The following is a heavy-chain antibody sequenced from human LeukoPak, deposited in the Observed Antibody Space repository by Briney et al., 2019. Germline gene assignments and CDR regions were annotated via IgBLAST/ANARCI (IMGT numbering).Heavy chain of an antibody. Sequence: PSETLSLTCGVYGGSFSGYYWSWIRQPPGKGLEWIGYIYYSGSTNYNPSLKSRVTISVDTSKNQFSLKLSSVTAADTAVYYCARANIAAAGTLFYYYYYMDVWGKGTTVTISS. CDR1: GGSFSGYY. D-gene: IGHD6-13*01. V-gene: IGHV4-59*01. CDR2: IYYSGST. J-gene: IGHJ6*03. CDR3: ARANIAAAGTLFYYYYYMDV.